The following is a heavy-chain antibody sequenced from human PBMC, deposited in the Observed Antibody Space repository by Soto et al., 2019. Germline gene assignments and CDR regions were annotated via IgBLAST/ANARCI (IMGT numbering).Heavy chain of an antibody. V-gene: IGHV1-46*01. J-gene: IGHJ5*02. CDR1: GYTFTSYG. CDR2: INPSGGST. D-gene: IGHD3-3*01. Sequence: GASVKVSCKASGYTFTSYGISWVRQAPGQGLEWMGIINPSGGSTSYAQKFQGRVTMTRDTSTSTVYMELSSLRSEDTAVYYCARLYSAYYDFWSGYSSYNWFDPWGQGTLVTVSS. CDR3: ARLYSAYYDFWSGYSSYNWFDP.